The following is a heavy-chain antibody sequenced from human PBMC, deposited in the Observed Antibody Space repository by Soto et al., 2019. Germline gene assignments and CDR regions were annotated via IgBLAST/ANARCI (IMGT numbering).Heavy chain of an antibody. CDR1: GYTFTSYA. V-gene: IGHV1-3*01. Sequence: ASVKVSCKASGYTFTSYAMHWVRQAPGQRLEWMGWINAGNGNTKYSQKFQGRVTITRDTSASTAYMELSSLRSEDTAVYYCASLVVVAANMRGDDAFDIWGQGTMVTVSS. J-gene: IGHJ3*02. CDR3: ASLVVVAANMRGDDAFDI. D-gene: IGHD2-15*01. CDR2: INAGNGNT.